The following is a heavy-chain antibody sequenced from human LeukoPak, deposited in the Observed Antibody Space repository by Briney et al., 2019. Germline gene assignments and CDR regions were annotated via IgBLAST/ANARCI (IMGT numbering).Heavy chain of an antibody. Sequence: GGSLRLSCAASGFTFSSYEMNWVRQAPGKGLEWVSYISSSGSTIYYADSVKGRFTISRDNAKNSLYLQMNSLRAEDTAVYYCARARTDSSGYYRWGNYFDYWGQGTLVTVSS. V-gene: IGHV3-48*03. D-gene: IGHD3-22*01. CDR2: ISSSGSTI. J-gene: IGHJ4*02. CDR1: GFTFSSYE. CDR3: ARARTDSSGYYRWGNYFDY.